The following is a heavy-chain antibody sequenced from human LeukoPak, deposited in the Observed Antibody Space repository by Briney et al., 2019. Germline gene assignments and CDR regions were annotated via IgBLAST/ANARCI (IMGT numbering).Heavy chain of an antibody. V-gene: IGHV1-2*02. CDR3: ARDRSSGSYTFDY. J-gene: IGHJ4*02. CDR1: GYTFTGYY. D-gene: IGHD1-26*01. CDR2: INPNSGGT. Sequence: GASVKVSGKASGYTFTGYYMHWVRQAPGQGLEWMGWINPNSGGTNYAQKFQGRVTMTRDTSISTAYMELSRLRSDDTAVYYCARDRSSGSYTFDYWGQGTLVTVSS.